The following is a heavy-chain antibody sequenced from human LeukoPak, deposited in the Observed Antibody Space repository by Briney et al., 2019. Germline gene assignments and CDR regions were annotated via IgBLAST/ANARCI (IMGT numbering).Heavy chain of an antibody. CDR2: IYYSGST. V-gene: IGHV4-59*01. Sequence: SETLSLTCTVSGGSISIYYWIWIRQPPGKGLEWIGYIYYSGSTNYNPSLKSRVTISVDTSKNQFSLKLSSVTAADTAVYYCARLYYDSSGHYWGQGTLVTVSS. CDR3: ARLYYDSSGHY. D-gene: IGHD3-22*01. CDR1: GGSISIYY. J-gene: IGHJ4*02.